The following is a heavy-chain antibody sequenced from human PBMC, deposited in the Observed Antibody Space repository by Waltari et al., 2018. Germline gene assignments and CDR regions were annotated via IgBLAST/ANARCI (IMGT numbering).Heavy chain of an antibody. CDR1: GGSFSGYY. Sequence: QVQLQQWGAGLLKPSETLSLTCAVYGGSFSGYYWSWIRQPPGKGLEWIGEINHSGSTNYNPSLKSRVTISVDTSKNQCSLKLSSVTAADTAVYYCARGLRYCSGGSCYSRNYFDYWGQGTLVTVSS. J-gene: IGHJ4*02. D-gene: IGHD2-15*01. CDR2: INHSGST. V-gene: IGHV4-34*01. CDR3: ARGLRYCSGGSCYSRNYFDY.